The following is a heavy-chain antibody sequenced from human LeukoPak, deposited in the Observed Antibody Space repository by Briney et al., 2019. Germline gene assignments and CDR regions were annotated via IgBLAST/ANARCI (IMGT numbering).Heavy chain of an antibody. D-gene: IGHD2-15*01. Sequence: GGSLRLSCAASGFSTYAMSWVRQARGEGRQGVSAIGGSGGSTFYADSVKGRFTISRYNSKNTLYLQMNSLRAEDTAVYYCARQLGYCSDGSCYFDFWGPGTLVTVSS. CDR2: IGGSGGST. J-gene: IGHJ4*02. V-gene: IGHV3-23*01. CDR1: GFSTYA. CDR3: ARQLGYCSDGSCYFDF.